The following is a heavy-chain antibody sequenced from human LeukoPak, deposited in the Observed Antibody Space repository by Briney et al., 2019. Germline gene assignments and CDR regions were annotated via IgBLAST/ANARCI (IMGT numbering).Heavy chain of an antibody. CDR3: ARHAYRDYFDY. V-gene: IGHV4-39*01. Sequence: PSETLSLTCTVSGGSISSSSYYWGWIRQPPGKGLEWIGSIYYSGSTYYNPSLKSRVTISVDTSKNQFSLKLSSVTAADTAVYYCARHAYRDYFDYWGQGTLVTVSS. J-gene: IGHJ4*02. CDR1: GGSISSSSYY. CDR2: IYYSGST. D-gene: IGHD4-11*01.